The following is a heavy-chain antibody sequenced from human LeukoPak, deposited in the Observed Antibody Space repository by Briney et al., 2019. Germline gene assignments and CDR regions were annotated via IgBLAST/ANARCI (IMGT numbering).Heavy chain of an antibody. CDR3: ARDAVRGVITASFDP. V-gene: IGHV1-3*01. CDR1: GYTFTSYA. Sequence: ASVNVSFTASGYTFTSYAMHWVRQAPGQRLEWMGWINAGNGNTKYSQKFQGRVTITRDTSASTAYMELSSLRSEDTAVYYCARDAVRGVITASFDPWGQGTLVTVSS. J-gene: IGHJ5*02. D-gene: IGHD3-10*01. CDR2: INAGNGNT.